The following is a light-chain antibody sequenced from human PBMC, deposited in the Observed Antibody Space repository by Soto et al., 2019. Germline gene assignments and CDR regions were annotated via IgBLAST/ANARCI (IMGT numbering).Light chain of an antibody. J-gene: IGKJ1*01. Sequence: EIVLTQSPGTLSLSPGDRATLSCRASQSVSSSYLAWYQQKPGQAPRLLIYGASSRATGIPDRFCGSGSGTDFTLTISGLEPEDSAVYYCQQYGNSRGTFGQGTKVEIK. CDR2: GAS. V-gene: IGKV3-20*01. CDR1: QSVSSSY. CDR3: QQYGNSRGT.